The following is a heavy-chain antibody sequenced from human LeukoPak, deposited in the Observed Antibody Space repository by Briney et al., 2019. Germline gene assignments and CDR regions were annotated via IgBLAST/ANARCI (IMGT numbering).Heavy chain of an antibody. CDR2: IYYSGST. D-gene: IGHD6-25*01. J-gene: IGHJ5*02. Sequence: PSETLSLTCTVSGGSISSYYWSWIRQPPGKGLEWIGYIYYSGSTNYNPSLKSRVTISVDTSKNQFSLKLSSVTAADTAVYLCATAGYGSAGWFDPWGPGTLVTVSS. CDR3: ATAGYGSAGWFDP. CDR1: GGSISSYY. V-gene: IGHV4-59*01.